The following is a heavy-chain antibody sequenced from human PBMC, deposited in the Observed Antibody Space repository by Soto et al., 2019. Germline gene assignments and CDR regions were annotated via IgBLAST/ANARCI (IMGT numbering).Heavy chain of an antibody. J-gene: IGHJ4*02. D-gene: IGHD3-22*01. Sequence: ASVKVSCKASGYTFINYYMHWVRQAPGQGFEWMGRISPKSGGTNYAQNLQGRVSMTTDTSTTTAYMELRSLRSDDTAVYYCARPYDSSQSPRFDYWGQGTLVTVSS. CDR2: ISPKSGGT. V-gene: IGHV1-18*01. CDR3: ARPYDSSQSPRFDY. CDR1: GYTFINYY.